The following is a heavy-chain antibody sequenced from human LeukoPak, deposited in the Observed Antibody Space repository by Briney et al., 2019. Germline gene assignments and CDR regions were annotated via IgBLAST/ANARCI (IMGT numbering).Heavy chain of an antibody. Sequence: SETQSLTCTVSGGSISSSSYYWGWIRQPPGKGLEWIGSIYYSGSTYYNPSLKSRVTISVDTSKNQFSLKLSSVTAADTAVYYCARHRNEYDYGDYQVIDYWGQGTLVTVSS. J-gene: IGHJ4*02. CDR1: GGSISSSSYY. D-gene: IGHD4-17*01. CDR2: IYYSGST. CDR3: ARHRNEYDYGDYQVIDY. V-gene: IGHV4-39*01.